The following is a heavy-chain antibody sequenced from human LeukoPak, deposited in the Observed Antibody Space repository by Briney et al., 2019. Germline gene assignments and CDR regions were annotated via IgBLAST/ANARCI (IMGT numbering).Heavy chain of an antibody. J-gene: IGHJ5*02. CDR1: GYTFTGYY. D-gene: IGHD2-15*01. CDR3: ARGRYCSGGSCYRHWFDP. Sequence: ASVKVSCKASGYTFTGYYMHWVRQAPGQGLEGMGRINPNSGGSNYEPKFQGRVTMTRDTSISRAYMELSRLRSDDTAVYYCARGRYCSGGSCYRHWFDPWGQGTLVTVSS. CDR2: INPNSGGS. V-gene: IGHV1-2*06.